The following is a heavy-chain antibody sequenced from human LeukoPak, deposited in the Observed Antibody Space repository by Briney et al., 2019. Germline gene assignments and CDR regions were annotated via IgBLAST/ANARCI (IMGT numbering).Heavy chain of an antibody. J-gene: IGHJ5*02. CDR3: ARDLGYCSSTSCYSVGYWFDP. CDR2: ISSSSSYI. CDR1: GFTFSSYS. V-gene: IGHV3-21*01. D-gene: IGHD2-2*03. Sequence: GGSLRLSCAASGFTFSSYSMNWVHQAPGKGLEWVSSISSSSSYIYYADSVKGRFTISRDNAKNSLYLQMNSLRAEDTAVYYCARDLGYCSSTSCYSVGYWFDPWGQGTLVTVS.